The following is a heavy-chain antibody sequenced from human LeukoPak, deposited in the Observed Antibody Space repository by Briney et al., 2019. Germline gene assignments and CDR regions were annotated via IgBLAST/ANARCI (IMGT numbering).Heavy chain of an antibody. D-gene: IGHD2-15*01. CDR3: ANGIRYCSGGSCPLGAFDI. Sequence: GESLKISCKVSGDSFTSYWIGWVGQMPVKALEWMGIIYPGDSDTRYSPSFQGQVTISADKSISTAYLQWSSLKASDTFIYHAANGIRYCSGGSCPLGAFDIWGQGTMVTVSS. CDR1: GDSFTSYW. CDR2: IYPGDSDT. V-gene: IGHV5-51*01. J-gene: IGHJ3*02.